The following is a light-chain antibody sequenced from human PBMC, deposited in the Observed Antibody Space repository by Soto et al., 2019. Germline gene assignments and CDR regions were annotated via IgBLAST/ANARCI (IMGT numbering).Light chain of an antibody. Sequence: DIQMTQSPSTLSASVGDTVTITCRASQSISTWMAWYQQKPWKAPKLLMFDASTLSGGVPSRFSGSASGTAFTLTISSLQPDDFATYYCQHYDSYPYTFGQGTKVEI. CDR3: QHYDSYPYT. CDR2: DAS. CDR1: QSISTW. J-gene: IGKJ2*01. V-gene: IGKV1-5*01.